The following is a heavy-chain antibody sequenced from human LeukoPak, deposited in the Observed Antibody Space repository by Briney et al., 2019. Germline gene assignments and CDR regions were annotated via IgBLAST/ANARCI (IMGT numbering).Heavy chain of an antibody. J-gene: IGHJ3*02. V-gene: IGHV4-39*07. CDR3: ARRPQYYYGSGSYPNAFDI. Sequence: PSETLSLTCTVSGGSISSSTYYWGWIRQPPGKGLEWIGEINHSGSTNYNPSLKSRVTISVDTSNNEFSLNLNSVTAADAAVYYCARRPQYYYGSGSYPNAFDIWGQGTMVTVSS. CDR2: INHSGST. CDR1: GGSISSSTYY. D-gene: IGHD3-10*01.